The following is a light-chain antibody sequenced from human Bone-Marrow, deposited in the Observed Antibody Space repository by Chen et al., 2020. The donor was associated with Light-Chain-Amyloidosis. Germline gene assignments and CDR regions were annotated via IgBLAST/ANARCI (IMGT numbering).Light chain of an antibody. Sequence: QSALTQPASVSGSPGQSITISCTGTSSDVGSYNLVSWYQQHPGKAPKLMIYEGSKRPSGCSNLFSGSKSGNTASLTISGLQSEDEADYYCCSYAGSSTFVFGGGTKLTVL. CDR1: SSDVGSYNL. J-gene: IGLJ2*01. V-gene: IGLV2-23*01. CDR2: EGS. CDR3: CSYAGSSTFV.